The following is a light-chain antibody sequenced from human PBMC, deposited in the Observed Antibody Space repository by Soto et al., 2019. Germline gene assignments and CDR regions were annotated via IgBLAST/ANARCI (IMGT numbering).Light chain of an antibody. CDR2: EVS. Sequence: QSALTQPPSASGSPGQSVTISCTGTSSDVGGYNYVSWYQQHPGKAPKLMIYEVSKRPSGVPDRFSGSKSGNTASLTVSGLQAEDEADYYCTSYAGSLIYVFGTGTQLTVL. CDR1: SSDVGGYNY. J-gene: IGLJ1*01. CDR3: TSYAGSLIYV. V-gene: IGLV2-8*01.